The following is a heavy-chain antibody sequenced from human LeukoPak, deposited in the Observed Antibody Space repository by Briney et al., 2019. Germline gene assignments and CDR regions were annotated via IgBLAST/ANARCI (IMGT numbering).Heavy chain of an antibody. V-gene: IGHV4-39*07. CDR2: IYYSGST. J-gene: IGHJ3*02. CDR3: ARPQYSYGYVDAFDI. CDR1: GGSISSSSYY. D-gene: IGHD5-18*01. Sequence: SETLSLTCTVSGGSISSSSYYWGWIRQPPGKGLEWIGSIYYSGSTYYNPSLKSRVTISVDTSKNQFSLKLSSVTAADTAVYYCARPQYSYGYVDAFDIWGQGTMVTVSS.